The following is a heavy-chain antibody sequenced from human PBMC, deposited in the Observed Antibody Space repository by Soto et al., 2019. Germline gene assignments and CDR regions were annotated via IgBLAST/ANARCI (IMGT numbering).Heavy chain of an antibody. CDR3: ARDHHSYYDTSGYYPYFDF. CDR1: GGSISGSY. J-gene: IGHJ4*02. V-gene: IGHV4-59*01. Sequence: PSETLSLTCSVSGGSISGSYWSWIRQSPGKGLEWLGYVYYTGSTNYSPSLRSRVSISVDTSKNEFSLRLSSVTAADAAVYFCARDHHSYYDTSGYYPYFDFWGQGTLVTVSS. CDR2: VYYTGST. D-gene: IGHD3-22*01.